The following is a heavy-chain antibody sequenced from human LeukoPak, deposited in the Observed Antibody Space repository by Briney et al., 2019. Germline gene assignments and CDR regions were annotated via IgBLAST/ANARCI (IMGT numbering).Heavy chain of an antibody. D-gene: IGHD5-18*01. V-gene: IGHV1-69*05. CDR2: IIPIFGTA. CDR3: ASEGRIQRSWFDP. CDR1: GGTFSSYA. Sequence: SVKVSCKASGGTFSSYAISWVRQAPGQGLEWMGRIIPIFGTANYAQKFQGRVTITTDESTSTAYMELSSPRSEDTAVYYCASEGRIQRSWFDPWGQGTLVTVSS. J-gene: IGHJ5*02.